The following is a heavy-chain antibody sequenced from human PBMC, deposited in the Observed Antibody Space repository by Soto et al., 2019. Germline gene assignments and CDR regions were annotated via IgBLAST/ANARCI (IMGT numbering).Heavy chain of an antibody. V-gene: IGHV3-9*01. J-gene: IGHJ6*02. D-gene: IGHD3-10*01. CDR1: GFRFEDYA. Sequence: EVQLVESGGGLVQPGRSLRLSCAASGFRFEDYAMHWVRQAPGKGLEWVSGIAWNSDIIGYADSVKGRFTISRDNGNNSMYLQMNCLRPEDKALYYCAKDHYGSGIYGRDVWGQGTTVTVSS. CDR2: IAWNSDII. CDR3: AKDHYGSGIYGRDV.